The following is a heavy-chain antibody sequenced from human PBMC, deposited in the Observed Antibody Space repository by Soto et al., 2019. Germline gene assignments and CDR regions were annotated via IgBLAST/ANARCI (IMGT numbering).Heavy chain of an antibody. Sequence: GESLKISCKGSGYNFTKYWIGWVRQMPGKGLEWIGIIYPGDSDTRYSPSFQGQVTISADKSISTAYLQWSSPKASDTAMYYCARPKYSSSWSYYFDYWGQGTRVTVSS. CDR2: IYPGDSDT. CDR1: GYNFTKYW. D-gene: IGHD6-13*01. J-gene: IGHJ4*02. V-gene: IGHV5-51*01. CDR3: ARPKYSSSWSYYFDY.